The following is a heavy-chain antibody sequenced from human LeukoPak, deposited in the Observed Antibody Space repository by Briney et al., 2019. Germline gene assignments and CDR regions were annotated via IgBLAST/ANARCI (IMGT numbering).Heavy chain of an antibody. CDR1: GYTFTSYA. V-gene: IGHV1-3*01. CDR3: ARGGTWPSSAGYYYYYGMDI. D-gene: IGHD6-6*01. Sequence: ASVKVSCKASGYTFTSYAMHWVRQAPGQRLEWMGWINAGTGDTKYSQKFQGRVTITRDTSASTAYMELSSLRSEDTAVYYCARGGTWPSSAGYYYYYGMDIWGQGTTVTVSS. J-gene: IGHJ6*02. CDR2: INAGTGDT.